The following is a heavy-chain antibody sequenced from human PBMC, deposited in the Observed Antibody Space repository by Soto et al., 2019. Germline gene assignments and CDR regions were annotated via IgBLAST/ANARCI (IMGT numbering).Heavy chain of an antibody. D-gene: IGHD3-10*01. CDR3: AKYLTCDGYGSYPNWFDP. CDR2: IIPIFGTA. J-gene: IGHJ5*02. V-gene: IGHV1-69*06. CDR1: GGTFSSYA. Sequence: ASVKVSCKASGGTFSSYAISWVRQAPGQGLEWMGGIIPIFGTANYAQKFQGRVTITADKSTSTAYMELSSLRSEDTAVYYCAKYLTCDGYGSYPNWFDPWGQGTLVTVSS.